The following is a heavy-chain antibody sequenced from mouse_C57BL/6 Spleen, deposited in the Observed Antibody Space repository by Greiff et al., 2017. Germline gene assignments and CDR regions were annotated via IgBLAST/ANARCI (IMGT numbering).Heavy chain of an antibody. J-gene: IGHJ3*01. V-gene: IGHV1-72*01. CDR1: GYTFTSYW. D-gene: IGHD1-1*01. CDR2: IDPNSGGT. CDR3: ARSCEGSSYAWFAY. Sequence: QVQLKQSGAELVKPGASVKLSCKASGYTFTSYWMHWVKQRPGRGLEWIGRIDPNSGGTKYNEKFKSKATLTVDKPSSTAYMQLSSLTSEDSAVYYCARSCEGSSYAWFAYWGQGTLVTVSA.